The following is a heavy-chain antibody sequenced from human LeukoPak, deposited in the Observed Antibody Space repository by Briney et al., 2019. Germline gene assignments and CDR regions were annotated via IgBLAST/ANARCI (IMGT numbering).Heavy chain of an antibody. J-gene: IGHJ4*02. CDR1: GFTFYDYG. D-gene: IGHD7-27*01. Sequence: PGGTLRLSCAAAGFTFYDYGMSWVPQAPGKGLEWGSGLNWKGDFTRYVDSVVGRFTSSRDDAKNSLYLQMNSLKPEDTALYYCVRAGANWGSGYFDYWGQGTLVTVSS. CDR3: VRAGANWGSGYFDY. V-gene: IGHV3-20*04. CDR2: LNWKGDFT.